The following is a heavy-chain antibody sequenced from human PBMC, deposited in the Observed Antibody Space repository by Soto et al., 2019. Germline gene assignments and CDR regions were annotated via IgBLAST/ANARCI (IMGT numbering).Heavy chain of an antibody. CDR2: ISGSGSST. V-gene: IGHV3-23*01. CDR1: GFSVSIYA. Sequence: EVQLSESGGGLVQPGGSLRLSCAASGFSVSIYAMNWVRQAPGKGLEWVSLISGSGSSTYYADSVKGQFTISRDNSKNTLYLQMNILRAEATAVYYCATSLYSSAWYPGMDVWGQGTTVTVSS. J-gene: IGHJ6*02. CDR3: ATSLYSSAWYPGMDV. D-gene: IGHD6-19*01.